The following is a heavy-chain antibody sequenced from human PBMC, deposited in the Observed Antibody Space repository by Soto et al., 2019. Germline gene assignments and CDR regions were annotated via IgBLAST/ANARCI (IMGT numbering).Heavy chain of an antibody. J-gene: IGHJ4*02. D-gene: IGHD5-18*01. V-gene: IGHV1-46*01. CDR3: ARNERRGYSYGFGY. CDR2: INPSGGST. CDR1: GYTFSSYY. Sequence: QVQLVQSGAEVKKPGASVKVSCKASGYTFSSYYMHWVRQAPGQGLEWMGIINPSGGSTTYAQKFKGRVTMTRDPSTSTVYMELSSLRSEDTAVYYCARNERRGYSYGFGYWGQGTLVTVSS.